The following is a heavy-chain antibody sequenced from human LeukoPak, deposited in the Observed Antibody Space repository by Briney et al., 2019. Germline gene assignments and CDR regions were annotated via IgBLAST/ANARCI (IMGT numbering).Heavy chain of an antibody. CDR2: INPHSGNT. V-gene: IGHV1-18*01. Sequence: ASVRLSCKTSGYTFNIFAITWVRQAPGQGLEWMGWINPHSGNTNSAQKVKGRVTLTTDTSTRTAYMELRSLRSDDTAMYYCATGEAFTGSFDFWGQETVVAVSS. D-gene: IGHD3-10*01. CDR1: GYTFNIFA. CDR3: ATGEAFTGSFDF. J-gene: IGHJ4*02.